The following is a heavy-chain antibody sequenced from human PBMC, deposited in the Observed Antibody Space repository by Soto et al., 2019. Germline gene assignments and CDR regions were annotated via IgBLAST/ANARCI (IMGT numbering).Heavy chain of an antibody. D-gene: IGHD3-9*01. Sequence: QVQLQESGPGLVKPSQTLTLTCTVSGGSISSGGYYWSWIRQHPGKGLEWIGHISDSGNTYYNPSLKSRVPISVXXSKNHFSLNLSAVTAADTAVYYCARTTFYDIFTAYYSLFDYWGQGTLVTVSS. CDR3: ARTTFYDIFTAYYSLFDY. J-gene: IGHJ4*02. CDR1: GGSISSGGYY. V-gene: IGHV4-31*03. CDR2: ISDSGNT.